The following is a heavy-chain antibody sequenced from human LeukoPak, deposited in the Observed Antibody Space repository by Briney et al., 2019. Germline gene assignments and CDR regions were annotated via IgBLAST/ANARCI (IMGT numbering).Heavy chain of an antibody. D-gene: IGHD5-18*01. CDR3: ARNTAPGYGLDV. V-gene: IGHV1-2*02. J-gene: IGHJ6*02. CDR1: GYTFTGYY. Sequence: ASVNVSCKASGYTFTGYYIHWVRQAPGQGFEWMGWIHPNSGATGYAQNFQGRVTMTRDTSISTAYMDLSRLRSDDTAVCYCARNTAPGYGLDVWGQGTPVTVSS. CDR2: IHPNSGAT.